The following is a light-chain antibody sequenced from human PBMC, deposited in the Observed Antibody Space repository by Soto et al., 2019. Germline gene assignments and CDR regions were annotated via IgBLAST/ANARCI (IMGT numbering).Light chain of an antibody. Sequence: EIVMTQSPATLSMSPGERATLSCRASQSVRSNLAWYHQKPGQAPRLLIYGASTRATGIPARFSGSGSGTEFTLTISSLQSEDFAVYYCQQYKDWPLTFGGGTKVDIK. CDR3: QQYKDWPLT. J-gene: IGKJ4*01. CDR1: QSVRSN. CDR2: GAS. V-gene: IGKV3D-15*01.